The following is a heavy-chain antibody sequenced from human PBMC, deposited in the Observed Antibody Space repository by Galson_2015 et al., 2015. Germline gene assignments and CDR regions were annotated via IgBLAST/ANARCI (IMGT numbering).Heavy chain of an antibody. CDR3: ARGGYCSSTSCYNDAFDI. Sequence: SLRLSCAASGFTVSSNYMSWVRQAPGKGLEWVSVIYSGGSTYYADSVKGRFTISRDNSKNTLYLQMNSLRAEGTAVYYCARGGYCSSTSCYNDAFDIWGQGTMVTVSS. J-gene: IGHJ3*02. D-gene: IGHD2-2*02. CDR1: GFTVSSNY. CDR2: IYSGGST. V-gene: IGHV3-53*01.